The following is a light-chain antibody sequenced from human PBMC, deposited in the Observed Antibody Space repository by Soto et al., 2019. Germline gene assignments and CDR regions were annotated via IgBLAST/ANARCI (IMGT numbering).Light chain of an antibody. CDR1: QSVRSN. Sequence: EIVMTQSAATLSVSPGERGTLSCRASQSVRSNLAWYQQKPGQTPRLLIYGASTRATGIPARFSGSGSGTEFTLTISSLQSEDFAVYYCQQYDNWPPLTFGGGTKVDI. J-gene: IGKJ4*01. V-gene: IGKV3-15*01. CDR3: QQYDNWPPLT. CDR2: GAS.